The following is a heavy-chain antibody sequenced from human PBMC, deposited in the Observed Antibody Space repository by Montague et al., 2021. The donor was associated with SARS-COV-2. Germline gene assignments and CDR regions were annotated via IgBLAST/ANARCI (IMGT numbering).Heavy chain of an antibody. V-gene: IGHV4-39*01. CDR3: ARKASRGLTIFGVVTASYYFDY. D-gene: IGHD3-3*01. CDR2: NNYSGST. Sequence: SETLSLTCTVYGGSISSCCYYWGRNRQPTGKGLEWDGSNNYSGSTYYNPYLQSRVTISVDTSKNQFSLKLSSVTAAATAVYYCARKASRGLTIFGVVTASYYFDYWGQGTLVTVSS. J-gene: IGHJ4*02. CDR1: GGSISSCCYY.